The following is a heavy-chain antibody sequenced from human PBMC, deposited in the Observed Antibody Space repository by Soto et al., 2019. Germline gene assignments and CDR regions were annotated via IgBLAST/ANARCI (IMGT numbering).Heavy chain of an antibody. J-gene: IGHJ4*02. CDR3: ARWSSFDY. Sequence: GGSLRLSCAASGVSFGSYALSWVRQAPGKGLEWVSTISGSDGKTFYADSVKGRFSISRDTSQSTLYLQMNSLRADDTAMYYCARWSSFDYWGQGPLVTVSS. V-gene: IGHV3-23*01. CDR1: GVSFGSYA. CDR2: ISGSDGKT. D-gene: IGHD3-10*01.